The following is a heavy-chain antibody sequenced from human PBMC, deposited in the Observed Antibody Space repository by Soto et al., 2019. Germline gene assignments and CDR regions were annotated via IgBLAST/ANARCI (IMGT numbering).Heavy chain of an antibody. CDR1: GGSVSSGSYY. D-gene: IGHD5-12*01. V-gene: IGHV4-61*01. J-gene: IGHJ4*02. CDR3: AREMATIRVFDY. CDR2: IYYSGST. Sequence: SETLSLTFTVSGGSVSSGSYYWSWIRQPPGKGLEWIGYIYYSGSTNYNPSLKSRVTISVDTSKNQFSLKLSSVTAADTAVYYCAREMATIRVFDYWGQGTLVTVSS.